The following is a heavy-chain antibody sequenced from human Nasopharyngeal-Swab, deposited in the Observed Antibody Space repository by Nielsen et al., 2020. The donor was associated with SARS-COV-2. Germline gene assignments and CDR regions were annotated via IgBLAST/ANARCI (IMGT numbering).Heavy chain of an antibody. CDR2: IYYSGST. V-gene: IGHV4-59*13. D-gene: IGHD3-3*01. CDR1: GGSISSYY. J-gene: IGHJ5*02. Sequence: SETLSLTCTVSGGSISSYYWSWIRQPPGKGLEWTGYIYYSGSTNYNPSLKSRVTISVDTSKNQFSLKLSSVTAADTAVYYCARGRGIDTIFGVVIIGWFDPWGQGTLVTVSS. CDR3: ARGRGIDTIFGVVIIGWFDP.